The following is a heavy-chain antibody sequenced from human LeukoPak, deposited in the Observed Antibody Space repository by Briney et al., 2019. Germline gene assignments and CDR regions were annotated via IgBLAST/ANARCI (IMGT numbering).Heavy chain of an antibody. CDR2: IRYDGSNK. J-gene: IGHJ4*02. CDR1: GFTFSSYG. CDR3: ANLGYCSGGSCSNY. V-gene: IGHV3-30*02. Sequence: GGSLRLSCAASGFTFSSYGMHWVRQAPGKGLEWVAFIRYDGSNKYYADSVKGRFTISRDNSKNTLYLQMNSLRAEDTAVYYCANLGYCSGGSCSNYWGQGTLVTVSS. D-gene: IGHD2-15*01.